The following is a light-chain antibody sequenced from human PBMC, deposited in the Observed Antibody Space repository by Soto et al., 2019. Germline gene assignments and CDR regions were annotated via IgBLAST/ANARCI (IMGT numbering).Light chain of an antibody. J-gene: IGKJ4*01. CDR1: QTINDW. CDR2: GAY. Sequence: DRQMTQSPSTLSASVGDRVTITCRSNQTINDWLAWYQQKPGKAPKLLIYGAYNLQTGVPSRFSGSGSGTEFTLTISSLQPDDFATYYCQRYNYYFGGGTKVDFK. V-gene: IGKV1-5*03. CDR3: QRYNYY.